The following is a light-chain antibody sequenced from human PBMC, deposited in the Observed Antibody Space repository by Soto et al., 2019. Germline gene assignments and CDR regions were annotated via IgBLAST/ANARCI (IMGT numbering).Light chain of an antibody. CDR1: QSVSSY. Sequence: EIVLTQSPATLSLSPGERATLSCRASQSVSSYLAWYQQKPGQAPRLLIYDASNRATGIPARFSGSASGTDFTLTISSLEPEDFEVYYFQQRSNWPPYTFGQGTKLEIK. J-gene: IGKJ2*01. CDR3: QQRSNWPPYT. CDR2: DAS. V-gene: IGKV3-11*01.